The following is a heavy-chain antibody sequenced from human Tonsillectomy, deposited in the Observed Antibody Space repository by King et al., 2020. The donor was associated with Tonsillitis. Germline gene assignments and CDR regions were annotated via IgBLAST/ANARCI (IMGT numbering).Heavy chain of an antibody. CDR1: GFTFSNYD. CDR3: ARDPGRSGWNHMDV. D-gene: IGHD3-10*01. J-gene: IGHJ6*03. CDR2: IGTAGDK. V-gene: IGHV3-13*04. Sequence: VQLVESGGGLVQPGGSLRLSCAASGFTFSNYDKLWVRQPIGKGLEWVASIGTAGDKHYPGSVMCRFTISRENAKNSLYLQMNSLRAGDTAVYYCARDPGRSGWNHMDVWGKGTTVTVSS.